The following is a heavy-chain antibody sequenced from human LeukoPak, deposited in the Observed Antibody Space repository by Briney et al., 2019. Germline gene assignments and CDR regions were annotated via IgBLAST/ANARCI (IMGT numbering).Heavy chain of an antibody. D-gene: IGHD3-22*01. CDR2: IIPIFGTA. CDR3: AGGDSSGGNVDY. J-gene: IGHJ4*02. Sequence: GASVKVSCKASGGTFGSYAISWVRQAPGQGLEWMGGIIPIFGTANYAQKFQGRVTITADKSTSTAYMELSSLRSEDTAVYYCAGGDSSGGNVDYWGQGTLVTVSS. V-gene: IGHV1-69*06. CDR1: GGTFGSYA.